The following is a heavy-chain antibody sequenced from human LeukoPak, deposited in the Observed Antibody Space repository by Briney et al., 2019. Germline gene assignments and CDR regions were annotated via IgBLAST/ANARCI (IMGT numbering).Heavy chain of an antibody. CDR2: IWYDGSNK. V-gene: IGHV3-33*01. CDR3: AREGVVDYYYYGMDV. CDR1: GFTFSSYG. D-gene: IGHD3-3*01. Sequence: GGSLRLSCAASGFTFSSYGMHWVRQAPGKGLEWVAVIWYDGSNKYYADSVKGRFTISRDNSKNTLYLQMNSLRAEDTAVYYCAREGVVDYYYYGMDVWGQGTTVTVSS. J-gene: IGHJ6*02.